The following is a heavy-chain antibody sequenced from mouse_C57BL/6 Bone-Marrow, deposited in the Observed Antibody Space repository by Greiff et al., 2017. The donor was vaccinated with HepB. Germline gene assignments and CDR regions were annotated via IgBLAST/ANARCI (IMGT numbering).Heavy chain of an antibody. CDR3: ARNYDGYYECAY. V-gene: IGHV14-3*01. CDR2: IDPANGHT. D-gene: IGHD2-3*01. CDR1: GFNIKNTY. Sequence: VHVKQSVAELVRPGASVKLSCTASGFNIKNTYMHWVKQRPEQGLEWIGRIDPANGHTKYAPKFQGQATITADPSSNTAYLQLSSLTSEDTAIYYCARNYDGYYECAYWGQGTLVTVSA. J-gene: IGHJ3*01.